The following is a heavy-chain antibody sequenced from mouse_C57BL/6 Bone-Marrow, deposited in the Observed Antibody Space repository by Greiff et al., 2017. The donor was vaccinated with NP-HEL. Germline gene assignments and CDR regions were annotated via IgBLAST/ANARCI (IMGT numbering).Heavy chain of an antibody. Sequence: QVTLKVSGPGILQPSQTLSLTCSFSGFSLSTFGMGVGWIRQPSGKGLEWLAHIWWDDDKYYNPVLKRRLTISKDTSKNQVFLKIANVDTADTATYYCARNYYYGSSYGYFDYWGQGTTLTVSS. CDR2: IWWDDDK. CDR1: GFSLSTFGMG. D-gene: IGHD1-1*01. CDR3: ARNYYYGSSYGYFDY. V-gene: IGHV8-8*01. J-gene: IGHJ2*01.